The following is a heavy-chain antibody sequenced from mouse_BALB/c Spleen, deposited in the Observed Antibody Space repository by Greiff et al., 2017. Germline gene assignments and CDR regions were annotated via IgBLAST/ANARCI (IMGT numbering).Heavy chain of an antibody. Sequence: VQLQQSGPELVKPGASVKISCKASGYTFTDYNMHWVKQSHGKSLEWIGYIYPYNGGTGYNQKFKSKATLTVDNSSSTAYMELRSLTSEDSAVYYCARNYGNYDYFDYWGQGTTLTVSS. J-gene: IGHJ2*01. D-gene: IGHD2-1*01. CDR3: ARNYGNYDYFDY. CDR1: GYTFTDYN. V-gene: IGHV1S29*02. CDR2: IYPYNGGT.